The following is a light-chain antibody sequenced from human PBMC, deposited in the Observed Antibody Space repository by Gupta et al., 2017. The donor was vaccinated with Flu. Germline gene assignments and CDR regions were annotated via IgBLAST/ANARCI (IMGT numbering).Light chain of an antibody. CDR2: AAS. CDR3: QQYYSYPHT. CDR1: QGISSY. Sequence: SFSASTGDRVTITCRASQGISSYLAWYQQKPGKAPKLLIYAASTLQSGVPSRFSGSGSGTDFTLTISCLQSEDFATYYCQQYYSYPHTFGGGTKVEIK. J-gene: IGKJ4*01. V-gene: IGKV1-8*01.